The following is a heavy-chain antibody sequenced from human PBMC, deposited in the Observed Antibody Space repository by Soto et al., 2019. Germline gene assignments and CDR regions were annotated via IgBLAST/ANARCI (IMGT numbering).Heavy chain of an antibody. CDR3: ARQFHCSSTSCYEKPGYYYMDV. D-gene: IGHD2-2*01. CDR2: IYYSGST. Sequence: SETLSLTWTVSGGSISSYDWSWIRQPPGKGLEWIGYIYYSGSTNYNPSLKSRVTISVDTSKNQFSLKLSSVTAADTAVYYCARQFHCSSTSCYEKPGYYYMDVWGKGTTVTVSS. V-gene: IGHV4-59*08. J-gene: IGHJ6*03. CDR1: GGSISSYD.